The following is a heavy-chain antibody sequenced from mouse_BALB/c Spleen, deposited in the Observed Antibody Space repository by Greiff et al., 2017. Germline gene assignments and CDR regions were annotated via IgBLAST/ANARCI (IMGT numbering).Heavy chain of an antibody. CDR3: AMYYYGSSTGDAMDY. Sequence: VQLQQSGPELVKPGASMKISCKASGYSFTGYTMNWVKQSHGKNLEWIGLINPYNGGTSYNQKFKGKATLTVDKSSSTAYMELLSLTSEDSAVYYCAMYYYGSSTGDAMDYWGQGTSVTVSA. CDR2: INPYNGGT. J-gene: IGHJ4*01. V-gene: IGHV1-18*01. CDR1: GYSFTGYT. D-gene: IGHD1-1*01.